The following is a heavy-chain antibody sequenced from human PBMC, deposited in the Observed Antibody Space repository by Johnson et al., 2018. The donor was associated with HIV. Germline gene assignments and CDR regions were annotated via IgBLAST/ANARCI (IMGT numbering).Heavy chain of an antibody. D-gene: IGHD2-15*01. Sequence: VQLVESGGGLVQPGGSLRLSCAASGFTFSSYWMHWVRQAPGKGLVWVSRINSDGSSTSYADSVKGRFTISRDNAKNTLYLQMNSLRAEDTAVYYCVREGWYCSGGSCYWAFDLWGQGTKVTVSS. CDR2: INSDGSST. CDR3: VREGWYCSGGSCYWAFDL. V-gene: IGHV3-74*01. J-gene: IGHJ3*01. CDR1: GFTFSSYW.